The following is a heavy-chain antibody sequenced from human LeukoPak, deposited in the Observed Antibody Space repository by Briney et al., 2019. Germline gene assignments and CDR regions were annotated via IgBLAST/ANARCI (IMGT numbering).Heavy chain of an antibody. CDR3: AVGGGSTWFNL. CDR2: IYSGGGT. V-gene: IGHV3-53*01. CDR1: GFXVSSNY. J-gene: IGHJ5*02. Sequence: PGGSLRLSCAASGFXVSSNYMSWVRQAPGKGLEWVSVIYSGGGTYYADSVKGRFTISRDNSKNTLYLQMNSLRAGDTAVYFCAVGGGSTWFNLWGQGTLLTVCS. D-gene: IGHD6-13*01.